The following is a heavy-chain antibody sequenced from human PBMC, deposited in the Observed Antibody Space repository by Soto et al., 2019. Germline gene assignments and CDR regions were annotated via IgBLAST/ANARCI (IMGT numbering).Heavy chain of an antibody. D-gene: IGHD2-15*01. CDR2: IFHTGGT. CDR3: ARTWLAGGTPADAFDI. V-gene: IGHV4-38-2*01. Sequence: SETLSRTCAVSASSISSAYFWGWIRQPPGKGLEWIATIFHTGGTYYNPSLKSRVTISVDTSNNQFSLRLNSVTAADTALYFCARTWLAGGTPADAFDIWGQGTMVTVSS. J-gene: IGHJ3*02. CDR1: ASSISSAYF.